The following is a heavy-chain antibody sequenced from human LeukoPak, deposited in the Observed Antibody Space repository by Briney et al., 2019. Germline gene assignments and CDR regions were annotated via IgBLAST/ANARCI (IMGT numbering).Heavy chain of an antibody. V-gene: IGHV4-39*01. CDR1: GASISSSSYY. CDR2: IYYSGNT. CDR3: ANAGDSSGYYLNFDC. D-gene: IGHD3-22*01. Sequence: SETLSLTCSVSGASISSSSYYWGWIRQPPGKGLEWIGSIYYSGNTYYSPSLKSRVTISVDTSKSQFSMNLNSVTAADTAVYYCANAGDSSGYYLNFDCWGQGTLVTVSS. J-gene: IGHJ4*02.